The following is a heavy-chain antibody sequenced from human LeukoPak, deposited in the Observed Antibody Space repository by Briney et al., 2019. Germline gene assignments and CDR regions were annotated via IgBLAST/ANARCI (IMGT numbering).Heavy chain of an antibody. CDR1: GYTFTSYD. J-gene: IGHJ3*02. CDR2: MNPNSGNT. Sequence: GASVKVSCEASGYTFTSYDINWVRQATGQGLEWMGWMNPNSGNTGYAQKFQGRVTITRNTSISTAYMELSSLRSEDTAVYYCARVQGAALSYAFDIWGQGTMVTVSS. V-gene: IGHV1-8*03. D-gene: IGHD1-26*01. CDR3: ARVQGAALSYAFDI.